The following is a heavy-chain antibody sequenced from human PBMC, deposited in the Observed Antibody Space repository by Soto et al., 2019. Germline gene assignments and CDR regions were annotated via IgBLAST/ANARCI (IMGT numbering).Heavy chain of an antibody. D-gene: IGHD3-10*01. CDR2: INHSGST. CDR3: ARGGGDRVVDY. CDR1: GGSFSGYY. V-gene: IGHV4-34*01. J-gene: IGHJ4*02. Sequence: SETLSLTCAVYGGSFSGYYWSWIRQPPGKGLEWIGEINHSGSTNYNPSLKSRVTISVDTSKNQFSLNLSSVTAADTAVYYCARGGGDRVVDYWGQGTLVTVSS.